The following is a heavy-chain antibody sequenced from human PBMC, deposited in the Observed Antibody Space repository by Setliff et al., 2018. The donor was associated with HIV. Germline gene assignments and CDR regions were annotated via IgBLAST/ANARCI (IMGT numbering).Heavy chain of an antibody. D-gene: IGHD6-13*01. CDR1: GGSFTDIGGSFTDYY. CDR3: ARAAAGSPYYYYYMDV. V-gene: IGHV4-34*01. Sequence: PSETLSLTCAVFGGSFTDIGGSFTDYYWIWIRQPPGKGLEWIGEINHSGSTHYNPSLKSRFTISVDTSKNQFSLKVNSVTAADSATYYCARAAAGSPYYYYYMDVWGKGTTVTVSS. J-gene: IGHJ6*03. CDR2: INHSGST.